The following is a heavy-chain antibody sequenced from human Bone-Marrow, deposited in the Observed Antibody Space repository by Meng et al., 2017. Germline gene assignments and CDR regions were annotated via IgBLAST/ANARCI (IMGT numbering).Heavy chain of an antibody. CDR2: IIPIFGTA. V-gene: IGHV1-69*01. J-gene: IGHJ4*02. CDR3: ASCTNGVCYSFEVFDY. Sequence: QGHWWSCGLQCKNLGYSVTCSCKASGGTFTSYAISCVRQAPGQGLEWMGGIIPIFGTANYAQKFQGRVTITADESTSTAYMELSSLRSEDTAVYYCASCTNGVCYSFEVFDYWGQGTLVTVSS. D-gene: IGHD2-8*01. CDR1: GGTFTSYA.